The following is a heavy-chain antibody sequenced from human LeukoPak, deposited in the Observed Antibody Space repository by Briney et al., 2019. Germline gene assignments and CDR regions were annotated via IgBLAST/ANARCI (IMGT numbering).Heavy chain of an antibody. J-gene: IGHJ4*02. D-gene: IGHD6-25*01. V-gene: IGHV4-59*01. CDR2: IFYSGSS. CDR3: AGRAARFFDY. Sequence: SETLSLTCTVSGDSLNSYYWTWVRQPPGEGLRWIGYIFYSGSSNYNASLRSRVAISVDTSKNQFSLKLTSVTAADTAVYYCAGRAARFFDYWGQGILVTVSS. CDR1: GDSLNSYY.